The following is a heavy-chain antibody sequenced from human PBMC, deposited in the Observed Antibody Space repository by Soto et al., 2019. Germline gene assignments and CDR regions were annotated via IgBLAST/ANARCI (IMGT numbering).Heavy chain of an antibody. V-gene: IGHV3-23*01. D-gene: IGHD3-10*01. Sequence: GGSLRLSCATSGFSFSNYGMNWVRQAPGKGLEWVSGITKTGRSTFIADSVRGRFTISRDNSLHTVYLQMNSLGPEDTAVYFCARSSGVSTPDFDYWGQGALVTVSS. CDR3: ARSSGVSTPDFDY. CDR2: ITKTGRST. CDR1: GFSFSNYG. J-gene: IGHJ4*02.